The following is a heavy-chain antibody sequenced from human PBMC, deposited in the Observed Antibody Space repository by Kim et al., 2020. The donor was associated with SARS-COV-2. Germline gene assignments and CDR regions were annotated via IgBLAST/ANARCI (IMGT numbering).Heavy chain of an antibody. D-gene: IGHD3-10*01. Sequence: ASVKVSCIASGYNFPAYAIHWVRQAPGQTFDWMGWIRPADGETKQSQKFQPRVTFTRDTSANTAYMELSNLTSEDTALYYCARDGPSGTLIWGRGTHVIVSS. V-gene: IGHV1-3*01. CDR1: GYNFPAYA. CDR3: ARDGPSGTLI. J-gene: IGHJ4*02. CDR2: IRPADGET.